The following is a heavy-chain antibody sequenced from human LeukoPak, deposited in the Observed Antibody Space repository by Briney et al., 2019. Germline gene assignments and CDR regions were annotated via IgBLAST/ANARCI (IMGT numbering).Heavy chain of an antibody. Sequence: PSETLSLTCAVSGGSISSSNWWSWVRQPPGKGLEWIGEIYHSGSTNYNPSLKSRVTISVDKSKNQFSLKLSSVTAADTAVYYCARRSYRGVITVYYYYYMDVWGKGTPVTVSS. CDR1: GGSISSSNW. CDR3: ARRSYRGVITVYYYYYMDV. CDR2: IYHSGST. D-gene: IGHD3-16*02. V-gene: IGHV4-4*02. J-gene: IGHJ6*03.